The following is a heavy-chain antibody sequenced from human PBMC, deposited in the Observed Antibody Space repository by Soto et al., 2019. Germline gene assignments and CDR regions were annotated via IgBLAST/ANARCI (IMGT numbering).Heavy chain of an antibody. V-gene: IGHV3-30*18. J-gene: IGHJ6*02. D-gene: IGHD3-3*01. CDR3: AKGHDFWSTWVSAGMDV. CDR1: GFTFSSYG. Sequence: GGSLRLSCAASGFTFSSYGMHWVRQAPGKGLEWVAVISYDGSNKYYADSVKGRFTISRDNSKNTLYLQMNSLRAEDTAVYYCAKGHDFWSTWVSAGMDVWGQGTTVTVSS. CDR2: ISYDGSNK.